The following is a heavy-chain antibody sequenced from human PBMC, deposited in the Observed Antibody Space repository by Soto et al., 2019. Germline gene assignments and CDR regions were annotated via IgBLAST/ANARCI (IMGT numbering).Heavy chain of an antibody. V-gene: IGHV4-30-4*01. J-gene: IGHJ4*02. CDR2: ISYSGTT. D-gene: IGHD1-26*01. Sequence: ASETLSLTCTVSGGSISSGNYYWSWIRQPPGKGLEWIGFISYSGTTHYSASLRSRVSISVDTSKNQFSLDLSSVTAADTAVYYCARESGLVGAPNWGQGTLVTVSS. CDR1: GGSISSGNYY. CDR3: ARESGLVGAPN.